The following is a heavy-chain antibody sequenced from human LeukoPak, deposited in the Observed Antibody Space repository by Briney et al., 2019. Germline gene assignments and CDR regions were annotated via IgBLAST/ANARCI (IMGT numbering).Heavy chain of an antibody. D-gene: IGHD6-19*01. CDR3: ARDRIPYSSGWYDY. Sequence: PGGSLRLSCAASGFTFSSYWMSWVRQAPGKGLEWVANIKQDGSEKYYVDSVKGRFTISRDNAKNSLYLQMNSLRAEDTAVYYCARDRIPYSSGWYDYWGQGTLVTVSS. CDR2: IKQDGSEK. V-gene: IGHV3-7*01. CDR1: GFTFSSYW. J-gene: IGHJ4*02.